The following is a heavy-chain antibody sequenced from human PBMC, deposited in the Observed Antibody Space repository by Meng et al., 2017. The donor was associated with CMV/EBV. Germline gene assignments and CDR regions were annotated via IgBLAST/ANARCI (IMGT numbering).Heavy chain of an antibody. Sequence: ESVPVQVEPAGHPSLTGHVCEGSMRSCSYYWGWIRQPPGKGLEWIGSIYYSGRTYYNPSLKSRVTISVDTSKNQFSLKLSSVTAADTAVYYCARGLVTMIVVYDPWGQGTLVTVSS. V-gene: IGHV4-39*07. J-gene: IGHJ5*02. CDR2: IYYSGRT. D-gene: IGHD3-22*01. CDR1: EGSMRSCSYY. CDR3: ARGLVTMIVVYDP.